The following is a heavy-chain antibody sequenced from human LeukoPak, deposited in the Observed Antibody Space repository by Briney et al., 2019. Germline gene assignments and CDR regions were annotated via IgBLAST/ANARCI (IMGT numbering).Heavy chain of an antibody. J-gene: IGHJ4*02. Sequence: SETLSLTCAVSGGSISSSNWWSWVRQPPGKGLEWIGEIYHTGSPNYNPSLKSRVTISVDKSKNQFSLKLNSFTAADTAQDYFARMFHSGLSGNYPFDYWGQGTLVTVSS. CDR1: GGSISSSNW. V-gene: IGHV4-4*02. CDR2: IYHTGSP. CDR3: ARMFHSGLSGNYPFDY. D-gene: IGHD1-26*01.